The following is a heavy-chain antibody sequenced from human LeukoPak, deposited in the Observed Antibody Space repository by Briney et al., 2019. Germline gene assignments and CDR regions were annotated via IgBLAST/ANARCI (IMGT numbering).Heavy chain of an antibody. CDR1: GDSISSGSYY. Sequence: PSETLSLTCTVSGDSISSGSYYWSWIRQPAGKGLEWIGRIYTSGSTNYNPSLKSRVTISVDTSKNQFSLKLSSVTAADTAVYYCASMVTIRGHYFDYWGQGTLVTVSS. V-gene: IGHV4-61*02. D-gene: IGHD4-23*01. J-gene: IGHJ4*02. CDR2: IYTSGST. CDR3: ASMVTIRGHYFDY.